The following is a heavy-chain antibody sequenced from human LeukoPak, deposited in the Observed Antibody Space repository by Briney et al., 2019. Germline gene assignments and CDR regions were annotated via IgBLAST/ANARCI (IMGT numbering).Heavy chain of an antibody. CDR1: GFTFSSYA. D-gene: IGHD1-26*01. CDR3: AREVGALDY. J-gene: IGHJ4*02. Sequence: GGSLRLSCAASGFTFSSYAMSWVRQAPGKGLEWVSYISSSSSTIYYADSVKGRFTISRDNAKNSLYLQMNSLRAEDTAVYYCAREVGALDYWGQGTLVTVSS. V-gene: IGHV3-48*04. CDR2: ISSSSSTI.